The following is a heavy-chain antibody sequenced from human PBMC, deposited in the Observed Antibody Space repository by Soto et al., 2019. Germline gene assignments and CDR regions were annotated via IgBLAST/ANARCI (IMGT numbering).Heavy chain of an antibody. Sequence: GESLKISSKGSGYSFTSYWIGWVRQMPGKGLEWMGIIYPGDSDTRYSPSFQGQVTISADKSISTAYLQWSSLKASDTAMYYCASNSIAAAGKYYYYYMDVWGKGTTVTVSS. J-gene: IGHJ6*03. CDR3: ASNSIAAAGKYYYYYMDV. D-gene: IGHD6-13*01. CDR2: IYPGDSDT. V-gene: IGHV5-51*01. CDR1: GYSFTSYW.